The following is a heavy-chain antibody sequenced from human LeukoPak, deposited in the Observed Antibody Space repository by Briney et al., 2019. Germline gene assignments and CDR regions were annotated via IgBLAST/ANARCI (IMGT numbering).Heavy chain of an antibody. D-gene: IGHD1-26*01. J-gene: IGHJ4*02. V-gene: IGHV4-34*01. CDR2: INHFGST. Sequence: AETLSLTCAVYGGSFIGYYWSWIRQPPGKGLEWIGEINHFGSTNYNPSLKSRVTISIDTSKNQFSLKLSSVTAADTAVYYCARIRSRKWGFDYWGQGTLVTVSS. CDR3: ARIRSRKWGFDY. CDR1: GGSFIGYY.